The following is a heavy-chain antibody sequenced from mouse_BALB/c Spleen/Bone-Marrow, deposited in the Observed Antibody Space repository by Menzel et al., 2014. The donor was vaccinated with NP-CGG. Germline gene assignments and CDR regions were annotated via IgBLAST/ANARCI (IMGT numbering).Heavy chain of an antibody. CDR3: ARGAARATWFAY. CDR1: GFTFSSFG. D-gene: IGHD3-1*01. Sequence: EVQLVESGGGLVQPGGSRKLSCAASGFTFSSFGMHWVRQAPEKGLEWVAYISSGSSTIYYADTVKGRFTIPRDNPKNTLFLQMTSLRSEDTAMYYCARGAARATWFAYWGQGTLVTVSA. CDR2: ISSGSSTI. J-gene: IGHJ3*01. V-gene: IGHV5-17*02.